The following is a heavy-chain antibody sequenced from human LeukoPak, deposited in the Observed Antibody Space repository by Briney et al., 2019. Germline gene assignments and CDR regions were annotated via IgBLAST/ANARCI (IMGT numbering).Heavy chain of an antibody. CDR1: GYRFTTDY. J-gene: IGHJ4*02. V-gene: IGHV5-51*01. Sequence: GESLKISCKASGYRFTTDYIGWVRQMPGKGLEWMGIIYPGDSDTRYSPSFQGQVTISADKSISTAYLQWSSLKASDTAMYYCANGYSYGSFDYWGQGTLVTVSS. D-gene: IGHD5-18*01. CDR3: ANGYSYGSFDY. CDR2: IYPGDSDT.